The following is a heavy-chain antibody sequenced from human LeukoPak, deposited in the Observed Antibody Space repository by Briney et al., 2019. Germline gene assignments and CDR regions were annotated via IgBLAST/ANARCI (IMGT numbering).Heavy chain of an antibody. CDR2: MYYSGGT. D-gene: IGHD3-9*01. CDR1: GGSVSSDNYY. Sequence: SETLSLTCTVSGGSVSSDNYYWSWIRQPPGKGLEWIGYMYYSGGTKYNPSLKSRVTISVETSMNQLSLKLSSVTAADTAVYYCARVSRTVTPESTVYYNTYWGQGTLVTVTS. V-gene: IGHV4-61*01. CDR3: ARVSRTVTPESTVYYNTY. J-gene: IGHJ4*02.